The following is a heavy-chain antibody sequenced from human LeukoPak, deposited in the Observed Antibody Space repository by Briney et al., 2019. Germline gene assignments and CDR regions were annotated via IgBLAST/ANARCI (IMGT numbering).Heavy chain of an antibody. CDR2: MNPNSGNT. J-gene: IGHJ6*02. V-gene: IGHV1-8*01. Sequence: SVKVSCKASGYTFTSYDINWVRQATGQGLEWMGWMNPNSGNTGYAQKFQGRVTMTRNTSISTAYMELSSLRSEDTAVYYCARASGSSWTRYYYYGMDVWGQGTTVTVSS. CDR3: ARASGSSWTRYYYYGMDV. D-gene: IGHD6-13*01. CDR1: GYTFTSYD.